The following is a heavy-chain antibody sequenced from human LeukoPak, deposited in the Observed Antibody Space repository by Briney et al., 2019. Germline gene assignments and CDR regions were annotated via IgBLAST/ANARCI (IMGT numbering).Heavy chain of an antibody. D-gene: IGHD5-12*01. CDR1: GFPFSNYA. J-gene: IGHJ4*01. CDR2: ISVDAGTT. V-gene: IGHV3-23*01. Sequence: PGGSLRLSCVASGFPFSNYALSWVRQAQGKGLECGSVISVDAGTTYYADSVKGRFTISRDNSKNTLYLQMNSLRAEDTAVYYCAKVGYSGYDLAPXYFDYW. CDR3: AKVGYSGYDLAPXYFDY.